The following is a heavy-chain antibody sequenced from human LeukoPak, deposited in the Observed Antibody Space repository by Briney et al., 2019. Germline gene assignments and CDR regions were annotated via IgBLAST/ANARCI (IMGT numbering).Heavy chain of an antibody. CDR3: VRSYRYQAYYFDY. CDR1: GFTFSSYG. CDR2: ISYDGSNK. J-gene: IGHJ4*02. V-gene: IGHV3-30*03. Sequence: PGGSLRLSCAVSGFTFSSYGMHWVRQAPGKGLEWVAVISYDGSNKYYADSVKGRFTISRDNSKNTLYLQMNSLRPEDTAVYYCVRSYRYQAYYFDYWGQGTLVTVSS. D-gene: IGHD3-16*02.